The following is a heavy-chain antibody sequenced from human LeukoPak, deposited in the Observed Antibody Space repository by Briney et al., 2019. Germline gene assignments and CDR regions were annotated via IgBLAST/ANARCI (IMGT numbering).Heavy chain of an antibody. Sequence: GSLRLSCAASGFTFSSYSMNWVRQAPGKGLEWVSSISSSSSYIYYADSVKGRFTISRDNAKNSLYLQMNSLRAEDTAVYYCARDQTYYYDSSGYHYYMDVWGKGTTVTVSS. CDR1: GFTFSSYS. V-gene: IGHV3-21*01. CDR3: ARDQTYYYDSSGYHYYMDV. D-gene: IGHD3-22*01. J-gene: IGHJ6*03. CDR2: ISSSSSYI.